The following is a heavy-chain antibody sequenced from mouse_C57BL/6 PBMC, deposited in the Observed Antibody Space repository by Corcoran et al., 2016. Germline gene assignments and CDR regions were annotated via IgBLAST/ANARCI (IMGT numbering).Heavy chain of an antibody. CDR1: GFSLSTSGMG. V-gene: IGHV8-12*01. CDR2: IYWDDDK. J-gene: IGHJ3*01. D-gene: IGHD1-1*01. Sequence: QVTLKESGPGILQSSQTLSLTCSFSGFSLSTSGMGVSWIRQPSGKGLEWLAHIYWDDDKRYNPSLKSRLTISKDTSRNQVFLKITSVDTADTATYYCARSGCYYGSSYTWFAYWGQGTLVTVSA. CDR3: ARSGCYYGSSYTWFAY.